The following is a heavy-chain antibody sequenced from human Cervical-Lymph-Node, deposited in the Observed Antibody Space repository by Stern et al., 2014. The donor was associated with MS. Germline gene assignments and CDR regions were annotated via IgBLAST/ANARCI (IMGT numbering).Heavy chain of an antibody. V-gene: IGHV1-69*01. Sequence: QVQLMQSGAEVKKPGSSVKVSCTASGDTFINFGISWVRQAPGQGLEWMGGIIPMFGTTEYAQKFQGRVSISADESATTVYMELSSLRSEDTAVYYCARDNDDNGMDVWGQGTTVTVSS. D-gene: IGHD1-1*01. CDR1: GDTFINFG. CDR2: IIPMFGTT. J-gene: IGHJ6*02. CDR3: ARDNDDNGMDV.